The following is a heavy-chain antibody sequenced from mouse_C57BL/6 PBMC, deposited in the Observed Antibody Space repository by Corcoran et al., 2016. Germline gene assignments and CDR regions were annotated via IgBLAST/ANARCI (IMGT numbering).Heavy chain of an antibody. Sequence: EVQLQQSGPVLVKPGASVKMSCKASGYTFTDYYMNWVKQSHGKSLEWIGVINPYNGGTSYNQKFKGKATLTVDKSSSTAYMELNSLTSEDSAVYYCARSGGNYEAWFAYWGKGTLVTVSA. CDR2: INPYNGGT. CDR1: GYTFTDYY. CDR3: ARSGGNYEAWFAY. V-gene: IGHV1-19*01. J-gene: IGHJ3*01. D-gene: IGHD2-1*01.